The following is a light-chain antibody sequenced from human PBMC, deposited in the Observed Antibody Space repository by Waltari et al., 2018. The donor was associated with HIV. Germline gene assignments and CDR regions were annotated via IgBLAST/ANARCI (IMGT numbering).Light chain of an antibody. J-gene: IGLJ1*01. V-gene: IGLV3-19*01. Sequence: SSELTQDPAVSVALGQTVRITCQGDSLRSYYASWYQQKPGQAPLLVVYGNAKRPSGIPDRFSGSSSGTTASLTITGAQAEDEADYYCNSRDSSGHHLVFATGTRVTVL. CDR1: SLRSYY. CDR2: GNA. CDR3: NSRDSSGHHLV.